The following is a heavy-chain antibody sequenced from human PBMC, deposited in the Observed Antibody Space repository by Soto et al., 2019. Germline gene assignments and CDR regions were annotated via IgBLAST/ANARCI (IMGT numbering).Heavy chain of an antibody. J-gene: IGHJ5*02. V-gene: IGHV4-59*12. CDR1: GGSSSSYY. CDR2: IYYSGST. CDR3: ARERPDGARLDP. D-gene: IGHD6-6*01. Sequence: SETLSLTCTVSGGSSSSYYWSWIRQPPGKGLEWIGYIYYSGSTNYNPSLKSRVTISVDTSKNQFSLKLSSVTAADTAVYYCARERPDGARLDPWGQGTLVTVSS.